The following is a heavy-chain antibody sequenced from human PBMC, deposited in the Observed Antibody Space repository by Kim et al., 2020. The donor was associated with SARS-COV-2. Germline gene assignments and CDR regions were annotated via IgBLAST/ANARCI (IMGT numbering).Heavy chain of an antibody. J-gene: IGHJ3*02. CDR2: ISWNSGSI. CDR3: AKDKGAYSSSRDRNAFDI. CDR1: GFTFDDYA. D-gene: IGHD6-6*01. V-gene: IGHV3-9*01. Sequence: GGSLRLSCAASGFTFDDYAMHWVRQAPGKGLEWVSGISWNSGSIGYADSVKGRFTISRDNAKNSLYLQMNSLRAEDTALYYCAKDKGAYSSSRDRNAFDIWGQGTMVTVSS.